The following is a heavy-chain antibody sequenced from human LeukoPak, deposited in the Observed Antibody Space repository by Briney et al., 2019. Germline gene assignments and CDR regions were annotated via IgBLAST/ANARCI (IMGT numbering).Heavy chain of an antibody. Sequence: SETLSLTCTVSGGSISGSYWSWIRQSPGKGLEWIGHIYYSGDTYYNPSLNSRVTISVDTPKNQFSLRLSSVTAADTAVYYCVNHSSHWFDPWGQGALVTVSS. D-gene: IGHD1-14*01. V-gene: IGHV4-59*08. CDR3: VNHSSHWFDP. CDR2: IYYSGDT. J-gene: IGHJ5*02. CDR1: GGSISGSY.